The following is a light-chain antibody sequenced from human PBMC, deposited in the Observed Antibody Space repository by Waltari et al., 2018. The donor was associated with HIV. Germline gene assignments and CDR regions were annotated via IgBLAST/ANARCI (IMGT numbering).Light chain of an antibody. V-gene: IGLV3-19*01. CDR2: GKN. Sequence: SSELTHDPAVSVALGQTVRITCQGDSLRSYYPSWYQQKPGQAPVLVLYGKNNRPSGIPDRFSGSSSGNTASLTITGAQAEDEADYYCNSRDSSGNHLVFGGGTKLTVL. J-gene: IGLJ2*01. CDR1: SLRSYY. CDR3: NSRDSSGNHLV.